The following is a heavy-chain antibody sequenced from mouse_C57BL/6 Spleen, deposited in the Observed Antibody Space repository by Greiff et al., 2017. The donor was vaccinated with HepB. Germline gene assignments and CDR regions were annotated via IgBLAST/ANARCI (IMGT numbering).Heavy chain of an antibody. J-gene: IGHJ4*01. CDR2: FYPGSGSI. CDR1: GYTFTEYT. Sequence: VQLQQSGAELVKPGASVKLSCKASGYTFTEYTIHWVKQRSGQGLEWIGWFYPGSGSIKYNEKFKDKATLTADKSSSTVYMGLSRLTSEDSAVYFCARHVFHYYGSSYGYAMDYWGQGTSVTVSS. CDR3: ARHVFHYYGSSYGYAMDY. V-gene: IGHV1-62-2*01. D-gene: IGHD1-1*01.